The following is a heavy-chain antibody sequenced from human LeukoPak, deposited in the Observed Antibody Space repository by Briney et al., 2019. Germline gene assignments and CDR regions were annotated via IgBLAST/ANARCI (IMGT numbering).Heavy chain of an antibody. J-gene: IGHJ4*02. CDR2: MYNRGST. D-gene: IGHD6-19*01. Sequence: PSETLSLTCTVPGDSISNYYWSWIRQSPGKELEWIGYMYNRGSTNYNPSLKSRVTISTDTSKNQFSLRLTSVTAADTAVYYCARAEKAVSGTLDSWGQGTLITVSS. CDR3: ARAEKAVSGTLDS. CDR1: GDSISNYY. V-gene: IGHV4-59*01.